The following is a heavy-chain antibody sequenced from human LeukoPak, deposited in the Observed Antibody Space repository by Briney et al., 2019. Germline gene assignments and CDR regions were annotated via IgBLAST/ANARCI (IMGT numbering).Heavy chain of an antibody. CDR3: AKALRGYSSSSFDY. J-gene: IGHJ4*02. CDR1: GFSLGGYA. V-gene: IGHV3-23*01. D-gene: IGHD6-13*01. Sequence: GGSLRLSCAASGFSLGGYAMSWVRQAPGKGLEWVSTISGSGATTFYGDAVRGRFTISRDNSENTVWLQMNSLRVEDTAVYFCAKALRGYSSSSFDYWGQGTLVTVSS. CDR2: ISGSGATT.